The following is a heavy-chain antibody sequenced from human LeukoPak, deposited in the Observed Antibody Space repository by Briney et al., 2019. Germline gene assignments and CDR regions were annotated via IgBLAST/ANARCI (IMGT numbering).Heavy chain of an antibody. J-gene: IGHJ4*02. CDR1: GFTVSSNY. D-gene: IGHD3-10*01. CDR2: IYSGGST. CDR3: ARDYYGSGSWDY. V-gene: IGHV3-53*01. Sequence: GGSLRLSCAASGFTVSSNYMSWVRQAPGKGLEWVSVIYSGGSTYYADSVKGRFTISRDNSKNTLYLQMNSLRAEDTAVYYYARDYYGSGSWDYWGQGTLVTVSS.